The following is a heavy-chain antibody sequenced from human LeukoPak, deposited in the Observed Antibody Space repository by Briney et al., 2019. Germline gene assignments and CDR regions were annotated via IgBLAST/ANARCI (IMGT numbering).Heavy chain of an antibody. CDR2: IKSKTDGGTT. CDR3: TTDPLVGAKPGPPTYYMDV. D-gene: IGHD1-26*01. J-gene: IGHJ6*03. Sequence: GGSLRLSCAASGFSFSSYSMNWVRQAPGKGLEWVGRIKSKTDGGTTDYAAPVKGRFTISRDDSKNTLYLQMNSLKTEDTAVYYCTTDPLVGAKPGPPTYYMDVWGKGTTVTVSS. V-gene: IGHV3-15*01. CDR1: GFSFSSYS.